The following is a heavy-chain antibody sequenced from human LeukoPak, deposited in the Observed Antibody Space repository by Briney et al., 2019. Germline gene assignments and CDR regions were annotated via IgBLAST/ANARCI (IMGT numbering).Heavy chain of an antibody. CDR2: ISAYNGYT. J-gene: IGHJ4*02. CDR1: GGTFSSYA. D-gene: IGHD6-19*01. Sequence: VKVSCKASGGTFSSYAISWVRQAPGQGLEWMGWISAYNGYTDYAQKFQGRVTMTADTSTSTAYMELRSLESDDTAIYYCARCRDSSGSLVNFWGQGTLVTVSS. V-gene: IGHV1-18*01. CDR3: ARCRDSSGSLVNF.